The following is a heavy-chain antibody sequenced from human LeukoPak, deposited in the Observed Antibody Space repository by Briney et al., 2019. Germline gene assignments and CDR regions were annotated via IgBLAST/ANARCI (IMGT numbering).Heavy chain of an antibody. J-gene: IGHJ4*02. Sequence: GASVKVSCKASGGTFSSYAISWVRQAPGQGLEWMGGIIPTFGTANYAQKFQGRVTITADKSTSTAYMELSSLRSEDTAVYYCARDGPTARGYSGSTEDWGQGTLVTVSS. CDR1: GGTFSSYA. CDR3: ARDGPTARGYSGSTED. D-gene: IGHD5-12*01. V-gene: IGHV1-69*06. CDR2: IIPTFGTA.